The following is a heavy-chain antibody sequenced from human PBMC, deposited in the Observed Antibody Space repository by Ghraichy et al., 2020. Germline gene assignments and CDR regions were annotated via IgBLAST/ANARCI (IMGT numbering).Heavy chain of an antibody. D-gene: IGHD1-26*01. CDR1: GFTFDDYA. J-gene: IGHJ4*02. CDR3: VKDIKATFFHYFDS. V-gene: IGHV3-9*01. CDR2: ISWNSGSI. Sequence: SLRLSCAASGFTFDDYAMHWVRLAPGKGLEWVSGISWNSGSIGYADSVKGRFTISRDNAKNSLYLQMNSLRAEDTALYYCVKDIKATFFHYFDSWGQGTLVTVSS.